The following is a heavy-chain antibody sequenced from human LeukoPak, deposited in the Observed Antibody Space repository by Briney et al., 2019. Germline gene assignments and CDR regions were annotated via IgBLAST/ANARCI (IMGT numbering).Heavy chain of an antibody. CDR3: AKRAGGSYDILTGYYYYYYYMDV. CDR1: EFTFSSYG. CDR2: IRYDGSTK. V-gene: IGHV3-30*02. D-gene: IGHD3-9*01. Sequence: GGSLRLSCAAPEFTFSSYGMHWVRQAPGKGLEWVAFIRYDGSTKYYTDSVKGRFTISRDNSKNALYLQMNSLRAEDTAVYYCAKRAGGSYDILTGYYYYYYYMDVWGKGTTVTVSS. J-gene: IGHJ6*03.